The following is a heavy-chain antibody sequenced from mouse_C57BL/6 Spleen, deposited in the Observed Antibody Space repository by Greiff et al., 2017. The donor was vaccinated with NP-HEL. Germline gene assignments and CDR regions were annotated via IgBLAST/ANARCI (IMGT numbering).Heavy chain of an antibody. J-gene: IGHJ1*03. CDR3: AREGDYDLWYFDV. CDR1: GYTFTSYW. D-gene: IGHD2-4*01. V-gene: IGHV1-64*01. Sequence: QVQLQQPGAELVKPGASVKLSCKASGYTFTSYWMHWVKQRPGQGLEWIGMIHPNSGSTNYNEKFKSKATLTVDKSSSTAYMQLSSLTSEDSAVYYCAREGDYDLWYFDVWGTGTTVTVSS. CDR2: IHPNSGST.